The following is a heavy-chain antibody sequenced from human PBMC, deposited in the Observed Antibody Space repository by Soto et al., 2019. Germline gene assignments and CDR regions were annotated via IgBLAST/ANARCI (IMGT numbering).Heavy chain of an antibody. D-gene: IGHD3-3*01. CDR3: ARASFWSGYYFDY. CDR2: IYYSGST. CDR1: GGSISSSNW. V-gene: IGHV4-4*02. Sequence: SETLSLTCAVSGGSISSSNWWSWVRQPPGKGLEWIGYIYYSGSTNYNPSLKSRVTISVDTSKNQFSLKLSSVTAADTAVYYCARASFWSGYYFDYWGQGTLVTVSS. J-gene: IGHJ4*02.